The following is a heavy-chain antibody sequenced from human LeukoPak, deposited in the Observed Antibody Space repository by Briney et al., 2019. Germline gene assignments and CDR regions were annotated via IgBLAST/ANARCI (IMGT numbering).Heavy chain of an antibody. CDR2: ISYDGSNK. CDR3: AREREGMTTAFDY. V-gene: IGHV3-30-3*01. Sequence: PGGSLRLSCAASGFTFSSYAMHWVRQAPGKGLEWVAVISYDGSNKYYADSVKGRFTISRDNSKNTLYLQMNSLRAEDTAVYYCAREREGMTTAFDYWGQGTLVTVSS. J-gene: IGHJ4*02. CDR1: GFTFSSYA. D-gene: IGHD4-17*01.